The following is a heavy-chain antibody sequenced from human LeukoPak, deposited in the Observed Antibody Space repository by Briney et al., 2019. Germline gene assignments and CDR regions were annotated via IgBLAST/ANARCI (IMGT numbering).Heavy chain of an antibody. Sequence: RSGGSLRPSCAASGFTFSSYAMSWVRQAPGKGLEWVSAISGSGGSTYYADSVKGRFTISRDNSKNTLYLQMNSLRAEDTAVYYCAKDGGSGSYSAFDIWGQGTMVTVSS. CDR3: AKDGGSGSYSAFDI. D-gene: IGHD3-10*01. CDR2: ISGSGGST. V-gene: IGHV3-23*01. J-gene: IGHJ3*02. CDR1: GFTFSSYA.